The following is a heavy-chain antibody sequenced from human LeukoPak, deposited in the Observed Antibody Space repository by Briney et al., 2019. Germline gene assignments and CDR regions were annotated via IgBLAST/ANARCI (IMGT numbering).Heavy chain of an antibody. D-gene: IGHD3-10*01. CDR2: ISSSSSYI. Sequence: GGSLRLSCAASGFTFSSYSMNWVRQAPGKGLEWVSSISSSSSYIYYADSVKGRFTISRDNAKNSLYLQMNSLRAEDTAVYYCARVTMVRGVIAGYCYYGMDVWGQGTTVTV. CDR3: ARVTMVRGVIAGYCYYGMDV. J-gene: IGHJ6*02. V-gene: IGHV3-21*01. CDR1: GFTFSSYS.